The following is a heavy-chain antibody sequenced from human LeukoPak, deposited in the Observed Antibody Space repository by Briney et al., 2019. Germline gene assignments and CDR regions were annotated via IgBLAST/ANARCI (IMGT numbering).Heavy chain of an antibody. Sequence: PSETLSLTCTVSGGSISSGSYYWSWIRQPAGKGLEWIGRIYTSGSTNYNPSLKSRVTISVDTSKNQFSLKLSSVTAADTAVYLCAEEWPPYFGRGVEGAFDIWGQGTMVTVSS. V-gene: IGHV4-61*02. CDR3: AEEWPPYFGRGVEGAFDI. J-gene: IGHJ3*02. CDR1: GGSISSGSYY. CDR2: IYTSGST. D-gene: IGHD3-10*01.